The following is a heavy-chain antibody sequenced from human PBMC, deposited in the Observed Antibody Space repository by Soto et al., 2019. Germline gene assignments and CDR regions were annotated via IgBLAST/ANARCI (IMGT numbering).Heavy chain of an antibody. J-gene: IGHJ6*02. Sequence: QVQLVESGGGVVQPGRSLRLSCAASGFTFSSYGMHWVRQAPGKGLEWVAVTSFDGSNKYYADSVKGRLTISRDNSKSTMYLQMNRLRAEETAVYYCAKSPDYYYYYGMDVWGQGTTVTVSS. V-gene: IGHV3-30*18. CDR3: AKSPDYYYYYGMDV. CDR2: TSFDGSNK. CDR1: GFTFSSYG.